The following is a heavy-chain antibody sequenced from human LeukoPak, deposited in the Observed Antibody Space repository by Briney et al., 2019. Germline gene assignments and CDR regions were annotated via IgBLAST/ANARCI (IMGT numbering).Heavy chain of an antibody. V-gene: IGHV7-4-1*02. CDR3: ARGPSPGYSSGWYSYYYYMDV. D-gene: IGHD6-25*01. CDR1: GYTFTSYA. CDR2: INTNTGNP. Sequence: GASVKVSCKASGYTFTSYAMNWVRQAPGQGLEWMGWINTNTGNPTYAQGFTGRFVFSLDTSVSTAYLQISSLKAEDTAVYYCARGPSPGYSSGWYSYYYYMDVWGKGTTVTVSS. J-gene: IGHJ6*03.